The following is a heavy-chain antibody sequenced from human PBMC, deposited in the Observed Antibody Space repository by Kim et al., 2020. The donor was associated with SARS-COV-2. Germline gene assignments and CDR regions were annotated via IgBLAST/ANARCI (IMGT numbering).Heavy chain of an antibody. Sequence: YARGFTGRFVFSLDTSVSTAYLQISSLKAEDTAVYYCARPPRDYYYGMDVWGQGTTVTVSS. V-gene: IGHV7-4-1*02. CDR3: ARPPRDYYYGMDV. J-gene: IGHJ6*02.